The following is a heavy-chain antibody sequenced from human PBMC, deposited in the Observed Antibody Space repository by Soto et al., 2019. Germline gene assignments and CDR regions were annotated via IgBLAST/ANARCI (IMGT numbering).Heavy chain of an antibody. V-gene: IGHV4-30-4*01. J-gene: IGHJ4*02. CDR3: ATESGSTYGYFDH. CDR1: GGSVTSDEDY. Sequence: SETLSLTCTVSGGSVTSDEDYWTWIRQSPGKGLEWIGYISNSGSTGYNPSLKTRLSMSVDRSKNQFTLRLTSVTAADPAVYFCATESGSTYGYFDHWGQGTQVTVSS. D-gene: IGHD5-18*01. CDR2: ISNSGST.